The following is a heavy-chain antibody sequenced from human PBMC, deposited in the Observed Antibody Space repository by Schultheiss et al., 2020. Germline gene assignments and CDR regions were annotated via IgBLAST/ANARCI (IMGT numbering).Heavy chain of an antibody. CDR1: GFTFSSYS. V-gene: IGHV3-21*01. CDR2: ISSSSSYI. CDR3: ARSGGAYYYYGMDV. Sequence: GGSLRLSCAASGFTFSSYSMNWVRQAPGKGLEWVSSISSSSSYIYYADSVKGRFTISRDNAKNSLYLQMNSLRAEDTAVYYCARSGGAYYYYGMDVWVQGTTVTVSS. J-gene: IGHJ6*02. D-gene: IGHD3-16*01.